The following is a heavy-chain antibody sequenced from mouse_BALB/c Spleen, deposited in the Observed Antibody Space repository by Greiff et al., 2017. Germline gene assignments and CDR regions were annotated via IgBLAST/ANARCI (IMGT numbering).Heavy chain of an antibody. D-gene: IGHD2-2*01. Sequence: EVMLVESGGGLVQPGGSRKLSCAASGFTFSSFGMHWVRQAPEKGLEWVAYISSGSSTIYYADTVKGRFTISRDNPKNTLFLQMTSLRSEDTAMYYCAKGGLRRPYWYFDVGGAGTTVTVSS. CDR1: GFTFSSFG. J-gene: IGHJ1*01. CDR2: ISSGSSTI. V-gene: IGHV5-17*02. CDR3: AKGGLRRPYWYFDV.